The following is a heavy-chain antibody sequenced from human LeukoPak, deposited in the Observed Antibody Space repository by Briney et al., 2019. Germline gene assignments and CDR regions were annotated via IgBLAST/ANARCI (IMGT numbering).Heavy chain of an antibody. V-gene: IGHV5-51*01. J-gene: IGHJ5*02. CDR3: ARQADFWSGYYPIGWFDP. CDR2: IYPGDSDT. CDR1: GYSFTSYW. Sequence: GESLKISCQGSGYSFTSYWIGWVRQMPGKGLEWMGIIYPGDSDTRYSPSFQGQVTISADKSISTAYLQWSSLKASDTAMYYCARQADFWSGYYPIGWFDPWGQGTLVTVSS. D-gene: IGHD3-3*01.